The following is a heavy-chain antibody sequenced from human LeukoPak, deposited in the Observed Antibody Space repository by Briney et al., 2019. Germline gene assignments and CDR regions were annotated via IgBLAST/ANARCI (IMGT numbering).Heavy chain of an antibody. CDR3: AKKGIAVAGKNNWFDP. CDR2: ISGSGGST. Sequence: GGSLRLSCAASGFTFSSYAMSWVRQAPGKGLGWASAISGSGGSTYYADSVKGRFTISRDNSKNTLYLQMNSLRAEDTAVYYCAKKGIAVAGKNNWFDPWGQGTLVTVSS. J-gene: IGHJ5*02. D-gene: IGHD6-13*01. V-gene: IGHV3-23*01. CDR1: GFTFSSYA.